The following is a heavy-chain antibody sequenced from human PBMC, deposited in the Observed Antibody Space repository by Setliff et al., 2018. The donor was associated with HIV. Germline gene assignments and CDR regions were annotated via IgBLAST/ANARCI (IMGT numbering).Heavy chain of an antibody. V-gene: IGHV1-18*01. J-gene: IGHJ4*02. CDR2: ISAYNGNT. D-gene: IGHD6-19*01. CDR1: GYTFTSFG. CDR3: ARAAVAGPWRKLDY. Sequence: GASVKVSCKAPGYTFTSFGISWVRQAPGQGLEWMGRISAYNGNTDHAQRLQGRVTMTTDTSTRTAYMELRSLRSDDTAVYYCARAAVAGPWRKLDYWGQGTLVTVSS.